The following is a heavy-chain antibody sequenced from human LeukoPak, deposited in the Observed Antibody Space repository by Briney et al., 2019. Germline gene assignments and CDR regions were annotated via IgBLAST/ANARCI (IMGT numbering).Heavy chain of an antibody. CDR3: AKDSDYDFWSGYYSVY. Sequence: GGSLGLSCAASGFTFSSYAMSWVRQAPGKGLEWVSAISGSGGSTYYADSVKGRFTISRDNSKDTLYLQMNSLRAEDTAVYYCAKDSDYDFWSGYYSVYWGQGTLVTVSS. J-gene: IGHJ4*02. V-gene: IGHV3-23*01. D-gene: IGHD3-3*01. CDR2: ISGSGGST. CDR1: GFTFSSYA.